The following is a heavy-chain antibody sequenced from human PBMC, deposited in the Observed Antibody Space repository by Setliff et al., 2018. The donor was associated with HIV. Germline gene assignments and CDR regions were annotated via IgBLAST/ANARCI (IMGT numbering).Heavy chain of an antibody. CDR2: MYYTGTT. J-gene: IGHJ5*02. D-gene: IGHD2-15*01. CDR1: GYSVSSGYY. Sequence: SETLSLTCAVSGYSVSSGYYWAWIRQAPGKGLQWVGQMYYTGTTDYNPSLSGRVTISQDKSRNQFSLKLTSVTATDTAIYYCARGVGIGGNWFDPWGQGIMVTVSS. CDR3: ARGVGIGGNWFDP. V-gene: IGHV4-38-2*01.